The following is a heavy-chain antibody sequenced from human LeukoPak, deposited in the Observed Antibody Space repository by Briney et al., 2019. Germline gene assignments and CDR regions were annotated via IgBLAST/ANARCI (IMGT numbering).Heavy chain of an antibody. V-gene: IGHV1-2*02. CDR1: GYTFTDYY. CDR2: INPDSGGT. CDR3: ARLSGDYSY. J-gene: IGHJ4*02. Sequence: ASVKVSCKASGYTFTDYYMHWVRQAPGQGFEWMGWINPDSGGTNYAQKFQGRVTLTKDTSISTAFMEVSRLTSDDTAVYYCARLSGDYSYWGQGTLVTVSS. D-gene: IGHD2-15*01.